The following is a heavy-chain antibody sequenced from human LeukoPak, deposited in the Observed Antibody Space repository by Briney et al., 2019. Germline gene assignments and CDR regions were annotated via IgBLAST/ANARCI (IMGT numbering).Heavy chain of an antibody. Sequence: GGSLRLSCAASGFTFSSYAMHWVRQAPGKGLEWVAVISYDGSNKYYADSVKGRFTISRDNSKNTLYLQMNSLRAEDTAVYYCARDNPRDGYSLDYWGQGTLVTVSS. V-gene: IGHV3-30*04. D-gene: IGHD5-24*01. CDR2: ISYDGSNK. CDR1: GFTFSSYA. CDR3: ARDNPRDGYSLDY. J-gene: IGHJ4*02.